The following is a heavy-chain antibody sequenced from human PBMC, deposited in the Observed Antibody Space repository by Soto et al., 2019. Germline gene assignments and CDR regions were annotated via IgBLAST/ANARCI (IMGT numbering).Heavy chain of an antibody. CDR3: VPSETVDGHHY. J-gene: IGHJ4*02. CDR2: IKQDGSEK. V-gene: IGHV3-7*01. CDR1: GLTFSNYW. D-gene: IGHD6-19*01. Sequence: SLRLSCAASGLTFSNYWMSWVRQAPGKGLEWVANIKQDGSEKYYVDSVKGRFTISRNNAENSLSLQMNSLRAEDTAVYYCVPSETVDGHHYWGQGTLVTVSS.